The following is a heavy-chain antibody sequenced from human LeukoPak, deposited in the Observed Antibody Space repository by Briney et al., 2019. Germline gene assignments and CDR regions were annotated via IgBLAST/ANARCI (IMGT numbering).Heavy chain of an antibody. CDR2: ISSSSSYI. V-gene: IGHV3-21*01. CDR3: ARDYGDYGRGWFDP. CDR1: GLTFSSYS. Sequence: PGGSLRLSCAASGLTFSSYSMNWVRQAPGKGLEWVSSISSSSSYIYYADSVKGRFTISRDNAKNSLYLQMNSLRAEDTAVYYCARDYGDYGRGWFDPWGQGTLVTVSS. D-gene: IGHD4-17*01. J-gene: IGHJ5*02.